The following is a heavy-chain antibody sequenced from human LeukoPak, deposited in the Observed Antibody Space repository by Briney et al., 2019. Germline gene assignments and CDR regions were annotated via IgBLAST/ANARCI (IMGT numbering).Heavy chain of an antibody. V-gene: IGHV3-15*01. J-gene: IGHJ5*02. CDR3: TTTGTPYYYDNWFDP. CDR1: GFTFSNAW. CDR2: IKSKTDGGTT. Sequence: GGSLRLSCAASGFTFSNAWMSWVRQAPGKGLEWVGRIKSKTDGGTTDYAAPVKGRFTISRDDSKNTLYLQMNSLKTEDTAVYYCTTTGTPYYYDNWFDPWGQGTLVTVSS. D-gene: IGHD3-10*01.